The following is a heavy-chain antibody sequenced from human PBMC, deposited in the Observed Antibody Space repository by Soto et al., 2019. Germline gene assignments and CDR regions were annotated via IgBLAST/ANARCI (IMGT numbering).Heavy chain of an antibody. CDR1: GYTFIGYY. V-gene: IGHV1-2*02. J-gene: IGHJ4*02. Sequence: SVKVSCKASGYTFIGYYMHWVRQAPGQGLEWMGWINPNSGGTNYAQKFQGRVTMTRDTSISTAYMELSRLRSDDTAVYYCARRFTYYDSSGYLYWGQGTLVTVSS. CDR2: INPNSGGT. CDR3: ARRFTYYDSSGYLY. D-gene: IGHD3-22*01.